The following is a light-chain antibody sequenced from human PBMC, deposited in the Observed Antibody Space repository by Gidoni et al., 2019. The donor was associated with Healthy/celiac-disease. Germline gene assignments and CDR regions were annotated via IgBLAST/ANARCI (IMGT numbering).Light chain of an antibody. CDR3: MQSLQTPT. Sequence: DIVMTQYPLSLPVTPGEPASISCRSSQRLLHSNGYHYLDWYLQKPGQSPQLLIYLGSNRASGVPDRFSGSGSGTDFPLKISRVEADDVGVYYCMQSLQTPTFGQGTRLEIK. CDR2: LGS. J-gene: IGKJ5*01. V-gene: IGKV2-28*01. CDR1: QRLLHSNGYHY.